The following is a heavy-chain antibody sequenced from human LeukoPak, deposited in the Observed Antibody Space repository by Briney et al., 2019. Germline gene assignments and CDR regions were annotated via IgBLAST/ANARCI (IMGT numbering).Heavy chain of an antibody. Sequence: SETLSLTCTVSGYSISSGYYWGWIRQPPGKGLEWIGSIYHSGSTYYNPSLKSRVTISVDTSKNQFSLKLSSVTAADTAVYYCTRGSIPDYWGQGILVTVSS. J-gene: IGHJ4*02. D-gene: IGHD2-21*01. CDR1: GYSISSGYY. V-gene: IGHV4-38-2*02. CDR2: IYHSGST. CDR3: TRGSIPDY.